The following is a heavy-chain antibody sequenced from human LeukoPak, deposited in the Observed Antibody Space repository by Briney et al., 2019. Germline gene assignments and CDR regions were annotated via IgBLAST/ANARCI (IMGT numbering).Heavy chain of an antibody. V-gene: IGHV3-48*03. CDR3: ASSYSSSSYFDY. CDR1: GFTFSSYE. D-gene: IGHD6-6*01. CDR2: ISSSGSTI. Sequence: GGSLRLSCAASGFTFSSYEMNWVRQAPGKGLEWVSYISSSGSTIYYADSVKGRFTISRDNAKSSLYLQMNSLRAEDTAVYYCASSYSSSSYFDYWGQGTLVTVSS. J-gene: IGHJ4*02.